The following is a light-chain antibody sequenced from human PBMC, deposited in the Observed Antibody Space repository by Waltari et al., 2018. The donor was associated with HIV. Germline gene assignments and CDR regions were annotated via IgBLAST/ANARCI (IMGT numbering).Light chain of an antibody. J-gene: IGKJ4*01. V-gene: IGKV1-12*01. CDR3: QQANSFLPLT. CDR2: AAS. CDR1: QGIGSW. Sequence: DIQMTQSPSSVSASVGDRVTITCRASQGIGSWLAWYQQKPGKAPKLLIYAASSLQSGVPSRFSGIGSGTNFTLTISGLQPEDFATYFCQQANSFLPLTFGGGTKVEIK.